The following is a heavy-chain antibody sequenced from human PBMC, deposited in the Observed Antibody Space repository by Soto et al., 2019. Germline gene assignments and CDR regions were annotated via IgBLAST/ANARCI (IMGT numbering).Heavy chain of an antibody. D-gene: IGHD3-22*01. CDR2: ISYDGSNK. CDR1: GFTFSSYG. Sequence: GGSLRLSCAASGFTFSSYGMHWVRQAPGKGLEWVAVISYDGSNKYYADSVKGRFTISRDNSKNTLYLQMNSLRAEDTAVYYCAKTTYYYDSSGYYGLYYYYGMDVWGQGTTVTVSS. J-gene: IGHJ6*02. CDR3: AKTTYYYDSSGYYGLYYYYGMDV. V-gene: IGHV3-30*18.